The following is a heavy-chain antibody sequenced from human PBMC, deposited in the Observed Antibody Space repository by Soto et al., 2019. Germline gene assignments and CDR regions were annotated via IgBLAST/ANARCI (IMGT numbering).Heavy chain of an antibody. CDR2: INQDGGVT. Sequence: VGSLRLSCVASGFTFISSFMGWIRQSPGKGLEWVANINQDGGVTYYADSVEGRFTISRDNTKDSLYLQMNSLRGEDTAIYYCARSYRGSGSYFFDYLGQGTLVTVSS. CDR3: ARSYRGSGSYFFDY. CDR1: GFTFISSF. D-gene: IGHD6-19*01. V-gene: IGHV3-7*03. J-gene: IGHJ4*02.